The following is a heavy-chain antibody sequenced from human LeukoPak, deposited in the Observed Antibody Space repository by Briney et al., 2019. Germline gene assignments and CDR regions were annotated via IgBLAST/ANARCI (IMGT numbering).Heavy chain of an antibody. J-gene: IGHJ6*03. CDR1: GGSFSGYY. CDR3: ARGRVWGELMVYPLKKYYYMDV. V-gene: IGHV4-34*01. CDR2: INHSGVNHIGST. D-gene: IGHD2-8*01. Sequence: SETLSLTCAVYGGSFSGYYWSWIRQSPGKGLEWIGEINHSGVNHIGSTNYNPSLKSRVTISVDTSKNQFSLRLTSVTAADTAVYYCARGRVWGELMVYPLKKYYYMDVWGKGTTVTVSS.